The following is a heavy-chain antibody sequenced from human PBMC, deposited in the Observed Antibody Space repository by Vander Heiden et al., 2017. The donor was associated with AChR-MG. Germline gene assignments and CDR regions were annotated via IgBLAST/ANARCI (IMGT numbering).Heavy chain of an antibody. CDR1: GGSFSGYY. V-gene: IGHV4-34*01. Sequence: QVQLQQWGAGLLKPSETLSLTCAVYGGSFSGYYWSWIRQPPGKGLEWIGEINHSGSTNYNPSLKSRVTISVDTSKNQFSLKLRSVTAADTAVYYCASPAREGSETAFDYWGHGTLVTVSS. CDR2: INHSGST. D-gene: IGHD1-1*01. J-gene: IGHJ4*01. CDR3: ASPAREGSETAFDY.